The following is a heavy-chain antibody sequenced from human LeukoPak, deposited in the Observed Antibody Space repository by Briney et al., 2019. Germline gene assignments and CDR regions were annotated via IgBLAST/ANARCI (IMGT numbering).Heavy chain of an antibody. CDR3: ARGYGIYGY. V-gene: IGHV3-7*01. D-gene: IGHD4-17*01. J-gene: IGHJ4*02. CDR2: IKQDGSEQ. Sequence: PGGPLRLSRAASGFTYSSYWMSWLRQAPGKGLEWVANIKQDGSEQYYVDSVKGRFTISRDNAKNSLYLQMNSLRAEDTAVYYCARGYGIYGYWDQGTLVTVSS. CDR1: GFTYSSYW.